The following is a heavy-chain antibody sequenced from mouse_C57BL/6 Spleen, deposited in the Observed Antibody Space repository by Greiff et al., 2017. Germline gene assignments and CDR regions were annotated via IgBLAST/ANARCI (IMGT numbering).Heavy chain of an antibody. D-gene: IGHD2-4*01. V-gene: IGHV1-82*01. J-gene: IGHJ2*01. CDR1: GYAFSSSW. Sequence: QVQLQQSGPELVKPGASVKISCKASGYAFSSSWMNWVKQRPGKGLEWIGRIYPGDGDTNYNGKFKGKATLTADKSSSTAYMQLSSLTSEDSAVYFCARRITTVRDYFDYWGQGTTLTVSS. CDR2: IYPGDGDT. CDR3: ARRITTVRDYFDY.